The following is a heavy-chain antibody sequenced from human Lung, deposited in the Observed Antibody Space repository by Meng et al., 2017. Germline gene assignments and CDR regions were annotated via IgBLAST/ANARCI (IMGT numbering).Heavy chain of an antibody. CDR1: GGSFSDYY. CDR3: ARGPTTMAHDFDY. D-gene: IGHD4-11*01. Sequence: QLQIQRGGAGLLRLSETLALACVVSGGSFSDYYWSWIRQPPGKGLEWIGEINHSGSTNYNPSLERRATISVDTSQNNLSLKLSYVTAADSAVYYCARGPTTMAHDFDYWGQGTLVTVSS. V-gene: IGHV4-34*01. J-gene: IGHJ4*02. CDR2: INHSGST.